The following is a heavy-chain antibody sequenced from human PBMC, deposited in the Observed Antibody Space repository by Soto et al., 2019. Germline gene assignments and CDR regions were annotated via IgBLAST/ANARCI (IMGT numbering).Heavy chain of an antibody. CDR2: IIPIFGTA. J-gene: IGHJ4*02. CDR3: ARAAYYYDSSGYYYFDY. D-gene: IGHD3-22*01. Sequence: SVKVSCKASGGTFGSYAISWVRQAPGQGLEWMGGIIPIFGTANYAQKFQGRVTITADESTSTAYMELSSLRSEDTAVFYCARAAYYYDSSGYYYFDYWGQGTLVTVSS. CDR1: GGTFGSYA. V-gene: IGHV1-69*13.